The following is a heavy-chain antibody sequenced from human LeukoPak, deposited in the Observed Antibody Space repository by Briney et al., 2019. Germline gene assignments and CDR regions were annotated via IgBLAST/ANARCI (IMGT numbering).Heavy chain of an antibody. D-gene: IGHD1-26*01. Sequence: GGSLRLSCAASGFTFSSYGMHWVRQAPGKGLEWVAVISYDGSNKYYADSVKGRFTISRDNAKNSLYLQMNSLRAEDTAVYYCARDDDVVGASATDYWGQGTLVTVSS. J-gene: IGHJ4*02. V-gene: IGHV3-30*12. CDR1: GFTFSSYG. CDR2: ISYDGSNK. CDR3: ARDDDVVGASATDY.